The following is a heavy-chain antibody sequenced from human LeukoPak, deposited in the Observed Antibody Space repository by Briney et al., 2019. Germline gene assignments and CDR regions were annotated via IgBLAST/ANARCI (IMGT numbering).Heavy chain of an antibody. V-gene: IGHV1-69*13. CDR1: GGTFSSYA. D-gene: IGHD3-22*01. J-gene: IGHJ4*02. CDR2: IIPIFGTA. CDR3: ATEGEGSYYDSSDALPLYDY. Sequence: SVKVSCKASGGTFSSYAISWVRQAPGQGLEWMGGIIPIFGTANYAQKFQGRVTITADESTSTAYMELSSLRSEDTAVYYCATEGEGSYYDSSDALPLYDYWGQGTLVTVSS.